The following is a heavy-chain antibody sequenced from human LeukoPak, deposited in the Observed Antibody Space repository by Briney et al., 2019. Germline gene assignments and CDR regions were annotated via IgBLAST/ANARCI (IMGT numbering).Heavy chain of an antibody. CDR3: ARVQLVPAANNWFDP. D-gene: IGHD2-2*01. J-gene: IGHJ5*02. CDR2: IIPIFGTA. V-gene: IGHV1-69*05. Sequence: ASVKVSCKASGYTFTSYAMNWVRQAPGQGLEWMGGIIPIFGTANYAQKFQGRVTITTDESTSTAYMELSSLRSEDTAVYYCARVQLVPAANNWFDPWGQGTLVTVSS. CDR1: GYTFTSYA.